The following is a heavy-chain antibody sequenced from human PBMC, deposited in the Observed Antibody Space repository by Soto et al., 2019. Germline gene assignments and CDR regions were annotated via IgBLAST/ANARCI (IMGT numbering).Heavy chain of an antibody. CDR2: ISAYNGNT. J-gene: IGHJ3*02. V-gene: IGHV1-18*01. CDR1: GYTFPTNV. Sequence: QVRLVQSGPKVKKPGPSWKFSSKASGYTFPTNVIAWWRRAPGQGLEWMGWISAYNGNTNYAQKLQGRVTMTTDTSTSTAYMELRSLRSDDTAVYYCARKVLDGVGRYAFDIWGQGTMVTVSS. CDR3: ARKVLDGVGRYAFDI. D-gene: IGHD3-3*01.